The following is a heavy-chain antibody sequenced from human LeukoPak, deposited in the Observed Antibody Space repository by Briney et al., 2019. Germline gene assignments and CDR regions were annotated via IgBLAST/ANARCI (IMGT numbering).Heavy chain of an antibody. V-gene: IGHV4-59*01. Sequence: SETLSLTCTVSGGSISTYYWSWIRQPPGKGLEWIGYIYYRGSANYNPSLKSRVTISLDTSNNQFSLKLSSVTAVDTAVYYCARAGNYYSSGSYLGYWGQGTLVTVSS. CDR3: ARAGNYYSSGSYLGY. CDR1: GGSISTYY. J-gene: IGHJ4*02. D-gene: IGHD3-10*01. CDR2: IYYRGSA.